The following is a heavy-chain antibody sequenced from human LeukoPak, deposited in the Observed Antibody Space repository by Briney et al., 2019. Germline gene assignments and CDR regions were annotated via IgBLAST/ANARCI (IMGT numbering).Heavy chain of an antibody. Sequence: ASVTVSCTVSGYTLTELSMHWVRQAPGKGLEWMGGFDPEDGETIYAQKFQGRVTITADESTSTAYMELSSLRSEDTAVYYCARDLRSSGYYWLTTFDIWGQGTMVTVSS. V-gene: IGHV1-24*01. CDR3: ARDLRSSGYYWLTTFDI. J-gene: IGHJ3*02. CDR2: FDPEDGET. CDR1: GYTLTELS. D-gene: IGHD3-22*01.